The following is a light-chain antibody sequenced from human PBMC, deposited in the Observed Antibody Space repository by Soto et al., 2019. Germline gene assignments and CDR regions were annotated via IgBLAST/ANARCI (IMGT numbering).Light chain of an antibody. J-gene: IGKJ2*01. CDR1: KSVSSSY. Sequence: PGERVTLSCRASKSVSSSYLTWYQQKPGQAPRLLIYGASTRATSIPARFSGSGSGTDFTLTISSLQPEDFAVYYCQQDYSFGQGTKLEIK. V-gene: IGKV3D-7*01. CDR2: GAS. CDR3: QQDYS.